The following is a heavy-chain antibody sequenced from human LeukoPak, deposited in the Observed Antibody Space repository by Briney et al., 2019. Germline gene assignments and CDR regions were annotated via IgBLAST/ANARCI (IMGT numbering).Heavy chain of an antibody. V-gene: IGHV3-74*01. CDR1: GFTFSNYW. D-gene: IGHD3-10*01. J-gene: IGHJ6*02. CDR3: ARDYGRSRDYGMDV. CDR2: INSDGSST. Sequence: GGSLRLSCAASGFTFSNYWMHWVRQAPGKGLVWVSRINSDGSSTSYTDSVKGRFTISRDNAKNTLYLQMNSLRVEDTAVYYCARDYGRSRDYGMDVWGPGTTVTVSS.